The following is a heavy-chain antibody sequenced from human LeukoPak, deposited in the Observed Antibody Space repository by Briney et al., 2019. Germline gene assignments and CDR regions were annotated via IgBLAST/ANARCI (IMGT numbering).Heavy chain of an antibody. V-gene: IGHV4-61*02. CDR1: GGSISSGSYY. CDR3: AREGSAFDI. J-gene: IGHJ3*02. Sequence: SETLSLTCTVSGGSISSGSYYWRWIRQPAGKGLEWIGRIYNSGNTNYNPSLKSRVTISVDTSKNQFSLKLSSVTAADTAVYYCAREGSAFDIWGQGTMVTVSS. CDR2: IYNSGNT.